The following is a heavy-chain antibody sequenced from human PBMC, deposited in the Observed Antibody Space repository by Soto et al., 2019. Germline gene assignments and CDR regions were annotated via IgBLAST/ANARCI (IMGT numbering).Heavy chain of an antibody. CDR2: ISSSSTTI. D-gene: IGHD3-22*01. CDR1: GFTFSSYG. V-gene: IGHV3-48*02. J-gene: IGHJ4*02. Sequence: EVQLVESGGGLVQPGGSLRLSCAASGFTFSSYGRNWVRQAPGKGLEWVSYISSSSTTIYYADSVKGRLTIFRDTAKKALSLQLNSHRDDDIAVYFCARAADDSDSSNYYGYWGQGTLVTVSS. CDR3: ARAADDSDSSNYYGY.